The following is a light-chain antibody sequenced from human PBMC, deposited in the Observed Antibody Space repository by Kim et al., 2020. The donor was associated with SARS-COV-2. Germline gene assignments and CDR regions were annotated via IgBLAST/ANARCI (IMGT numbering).Light chain of an antibody. Sequence: SVNLTCTLSSGHGIYAIAWHQQKPEKGPRFLMKVNNDGTHFKGDGIPARFSAASSGTERWLTIAGVQSEDEADYYCQTWGAGFQVFGGGTQLTVL. CDR2: VNNDGTH. CDR3: QTWGAGFQV. V-gene: IGLV4-69*01. J-gene: IGLJ2*01. CDR1: SGHGIYA.